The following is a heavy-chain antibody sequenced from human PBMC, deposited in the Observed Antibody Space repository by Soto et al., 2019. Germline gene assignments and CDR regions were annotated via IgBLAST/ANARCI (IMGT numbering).Heavy chain of an antibody. CDR3: ARDYYDSSGLAHDY. D-gene: IGHD3-22*01. CDR2: ISTSSSYT. J-gene: IGHJ4*02. V-gene: IGHV3-11*05. CDR1: GLTFSDYY. Sequence: GGSLRLSCAASGLTFSDYYMSWIRQAPGKGLEWVSYISTSSSYTNYADSVKGRFTISRDNAKNSLYLQMNSLRAEDTAVYYCARDYYDSSGLAHDYWGQGTLVTV.